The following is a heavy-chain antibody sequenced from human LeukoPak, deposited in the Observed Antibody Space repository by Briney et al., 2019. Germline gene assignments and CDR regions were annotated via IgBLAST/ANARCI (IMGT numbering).Heavy chain of an antibody. CDR3: ARDPAFRGAQMEY. V-gene: IGHV1-18*01. J-gene: IGHJ4*02. CDR1: GYTLTSYG. CDR2: ISGYNGNT. D-gene: IGHD3-10*01. Sequence: GASVKVSCKASGYTLTSYGFSWVRQAPGQGLEWMGWISGYNGNTNYAQNLQGRVTMTIDTSTSTAYMELGSLRSDDTAVYYCARDPAFRGAQMEYWGQGTLVTVSS.